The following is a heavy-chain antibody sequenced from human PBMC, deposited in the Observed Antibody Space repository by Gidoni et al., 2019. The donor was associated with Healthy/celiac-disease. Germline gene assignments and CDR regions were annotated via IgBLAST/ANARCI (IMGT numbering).Heavy chain of an antibody. CDR2: IKSKTDGGTT. V-gene: IGHV3-15*07. CDR3: TTDWHYYGSGSYYNGDAFDI. J-gene: IGHJ3*02. D-gene: IGHD3-10*01. CDR1: GFTFSNAW. Sequence: EVQLVESGGGLVKPGGSLRLSCAASGFTFSNAWMNWVRQAPGKGLEWVGRIKSKTDGGTTDYAAPVKGRFTISRDDSKNTLYLQMNSLKTEDTAVYYCTTDWHYYGSGSYYNGDAFDIWGQGTMVTVSS.